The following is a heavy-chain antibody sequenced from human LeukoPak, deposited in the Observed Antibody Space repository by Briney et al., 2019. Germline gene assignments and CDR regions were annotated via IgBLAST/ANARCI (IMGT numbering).Heavy chain of an antibody. Sequence: MTSETLSLTCTVSGGSISSGGYYWSWIRQPPGKGLEWIGYIYHSGSTYYNPSLKSRVTISVDRSKNQFSLKLSSVTAADTAVYYCARASSSWPWLCDYWGQGTLVTVSS. V-gene: IGHV4-30-2*01. J-gene: IGHJ4*02. CDR1: GGSISSGGYY. CDR3: ARASSSWPWLCDY. D-gene: IGHD6-13*01. CDR2: IYHSGST.